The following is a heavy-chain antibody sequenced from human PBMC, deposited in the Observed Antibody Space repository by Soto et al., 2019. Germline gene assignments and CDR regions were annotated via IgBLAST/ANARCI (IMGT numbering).Heavy chain of an antibody. Sequence: SHILSLSCAIAEDRVVSNGAAWNWIRLSPSRGLEWLARTYYRSRWYNDYAVSVRSRITVNADTSKNQFSLQLTSVTPEDTAIYYCAGTTSHQWLYMDVWCRGTTVTVSS. V-gene: IGHV6-1*01. J-gene: IGHJ6*03. D-gene: IGHD6-19*01. CDR2: TYYRSRWYN. CDR1: EDRVVSNGAA. CDR3: AGTTSHQWLYMDV.